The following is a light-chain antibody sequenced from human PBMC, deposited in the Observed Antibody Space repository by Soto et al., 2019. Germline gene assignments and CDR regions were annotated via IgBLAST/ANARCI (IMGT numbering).Light chain of an antibody. CDR2: GVS. CDR1: ESVSSTS. V-gene: IGKV3-20*01. CDR3: QQYDNSVWT. J-gene: IGKJ1*01. Sequence: EIVLTQSPGTLSLSPGERATLSCRASESVSSTSLAWYQQKPGQAPRLLMYGVSSRATGIPDRFSGSGSGTDFTLTINSLEPEDFAVYFCQQYDNSVWTFGQGTKVEIK.